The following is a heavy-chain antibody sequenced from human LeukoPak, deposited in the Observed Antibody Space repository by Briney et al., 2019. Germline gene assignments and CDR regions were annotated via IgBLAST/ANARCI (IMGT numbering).Heavy chain of an antibody. CDR1: GLTFSSHW. V-gene: IGHV3-74*01. CDR2: IKSDGSST. D-gene: IGHD3-10*01. Sequence: GGSLRLSCAASGLTFSSHWMHWVRQAPGKGLVWVSRIKSDGSSTSYADLVKGRFTMSRDNAKNTLYLQMNSLRAEDTAVYYCARESRTDYYGDYWGQGTLVTVSS. CDR3: ARESRTDYYGDY. J-gene: IGHJ4*02.